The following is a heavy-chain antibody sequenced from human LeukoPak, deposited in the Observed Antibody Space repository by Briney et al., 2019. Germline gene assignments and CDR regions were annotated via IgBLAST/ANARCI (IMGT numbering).Heavy chain of an antibody. CDR2: ISYDGSNK. D-gene: IGHD5-18*01. CDR3: ARAGGSYGLFLDY. V-gene: IGHV3-30*04. J-gene: IGHJ4*02. CDR1: GFTFSSYA. Sequence: GRSLRLSCAASGFTFSSYAMHWVRQAPGKGLEWMAVISYDGSNKYYADSVKGRFTISRDNSKNTLYLQMNSLRAEDTAVYYCARAGGSYGLFLDYWGQGTLVTVSS.